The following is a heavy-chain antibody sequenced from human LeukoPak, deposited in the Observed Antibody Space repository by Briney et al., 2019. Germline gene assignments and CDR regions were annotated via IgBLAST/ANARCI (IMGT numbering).Heavy chain of an antibody. CDR2: IYSGDSDT. Sequence: GESLKISCKGSGYSFTSYWIGWVRQMPGKGLEWMGIIYSGDSDTRYSPSFQGQVTLSADKSISTAYLQWSSLTASDTAMYYCARLRSHRVRYFDRPIAYWGQGTLVTVSS. CDR1: GYSFTSYW. V-gene: IGHV5-51*01. D-gene: IGHD3-9*01. CDR3: ARLRSHRVRYFDRPIAY. J-gene: IGHJ4*02.